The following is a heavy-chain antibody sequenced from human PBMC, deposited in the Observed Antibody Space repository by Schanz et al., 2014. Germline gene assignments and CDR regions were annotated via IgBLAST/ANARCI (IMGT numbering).Heavy chain of an antibody. Sequence: QVQLVQSGAEVKKPGASVRLSCKTSEYTFTDYSIHWVRQAPGQGLEWMGRINPNSGDTKYEQKFKGRGTMTRDTSISTAYMELSRLRSDDSAVYYCAREGSGWYRAIYYGMDVWGQGTTVTVSS. CDR2: INPNSGDT. CDR1: EYTFTDYS. CDR3: AREGSGWYRAIYYGMDV. V-gene: IGHV1-2*06. J-gene: IGHJ6*02. D-gene: IGHD6-19*01.